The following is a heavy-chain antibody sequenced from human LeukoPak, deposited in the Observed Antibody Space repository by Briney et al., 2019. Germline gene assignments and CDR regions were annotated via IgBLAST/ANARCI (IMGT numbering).Heavy chain of an antibody. V-gene: IGHV4-59*01. D-gene: IGHD2-21*02. CDR3: ARGVTTGLDWFDP. Sequence: SETLSLTCTVSGDSISSYYWSWIRQPPGKGLEWIGYIHHGGSTNSNPSLKSRVTISIDTSKSQLSLQLTSVTAADTAVYYCARGVTTGLDWFDPWGQGTLVTVSS. J-gene: IGHJ5*02. CDR2: IHHGGST. CDR1: GDSISSYY.